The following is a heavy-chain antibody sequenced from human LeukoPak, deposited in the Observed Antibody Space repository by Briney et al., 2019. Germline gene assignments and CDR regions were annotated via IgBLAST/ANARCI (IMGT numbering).Heavy chain of an antibody. Sequence: ASVKVSCKASGGTFSSYAISWVRQAPGQGLEWMGGIIPIFGTANYAQKFQGRVTITADESTSTAYMELSSLRSEDTAVYYCARAAKRYCSGSSCTAYYFDYWGRGTLVTVSS. CDR1: GGTFSSYA. CDR2: IIPIFGTA. V-gene: IGHV1-69*13. CDR3: ARAAKRYCSGSSCTAYYFDY. J-gene: IGHJ4*02. D-gene: IGHD2-15*01.